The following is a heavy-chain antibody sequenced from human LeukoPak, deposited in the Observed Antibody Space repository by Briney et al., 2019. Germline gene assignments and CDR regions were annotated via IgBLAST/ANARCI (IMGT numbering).Heavy chain of an antibody. CDR1: GSSISSSSYY. D-gene: IGHD3-16*01. V-gene: IGHV4-39*01. CDR2: IYYSGST. CDR3: ARVLRYLLWGGYYFDY. Sequence: SETLSLTCTVSGSSISSSSYYWGWIRQPPGKVLEWIGSIYYSGSTYYNPSLKSRVSISVHTSKNQFSLKLSSVTAADTAVYYCARVLRYLLWGGYYFDYWGQGTLVTVSS. J-gene: IGHJ4*02.